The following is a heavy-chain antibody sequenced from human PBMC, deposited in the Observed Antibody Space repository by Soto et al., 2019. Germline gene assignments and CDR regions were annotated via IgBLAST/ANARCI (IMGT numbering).Heavy chain of an antibody. CDR3: ARGRLVVVAAIDWFDP. CDR2: IYYSGST. CDR1: GGSISSGGYY. Sequence: QVQLQESGPGLVKPSQTLSLTCTVSGGSISSGGYYWSWIRQHPGKGLEWIGYIYYSGSTYYNPSLKSRVTISVDTSKNQFSLKLSSVTAADTAVYYCARGRLVVVAAIDWFDPWGQGTLVTVSS. V-gene: IGHV4-31*03. J-gene: IGHJ5*02. D-gene: IGHD2-15*01.